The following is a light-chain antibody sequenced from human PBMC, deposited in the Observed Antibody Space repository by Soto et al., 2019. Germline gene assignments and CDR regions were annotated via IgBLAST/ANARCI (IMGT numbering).Light chain of an antibody. J-gene: IGLJ1*01. CDR1: SSDVGGYNY. CDR2: DVT. Sequence: QSALTQPASVSGSPGQSITISCTGTSSDVGGYNYVSWYQQHPVKAPKLMIYDVTNRPSGVSDRFSGSKSDNTASLTISGLQAEDEADYCSSYTISSTPYVFGTGTKLTVL. CDR3: SSYTISSTPYV. V-gene: IGLV2-14*01.